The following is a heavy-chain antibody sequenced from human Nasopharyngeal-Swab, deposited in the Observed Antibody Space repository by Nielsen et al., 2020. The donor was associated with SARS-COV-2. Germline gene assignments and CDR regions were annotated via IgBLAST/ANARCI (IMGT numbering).Heavy chain of an antibody. V-gene: IGHV1-2*02. J-gene: IGHJ6*02. CDR2: INGNTGDT. CDR1: EYSFTGYY. D-gene: IGHD7-27*01. CDR3: ANENWDRRYYYYGMDV. Sequence: ASVKVSCKASEYSFTGYYMYWVRQAPGQGLEWMGWINGNTGDTKYAQKFQGRVTMTRDTSISTAYMELSRLRSDDTAVYYCANENWDRRYYYYGMDVWGQGTTVTVSS.